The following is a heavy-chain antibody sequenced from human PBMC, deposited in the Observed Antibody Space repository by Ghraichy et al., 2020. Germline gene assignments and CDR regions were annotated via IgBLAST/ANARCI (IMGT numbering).Heavy chain of an antibody. Sequence: SETLSLTCTVSNASISNSNYYWGWIRQPPGKGLDWIGSIYESGKTNYSPSLKSRVTMSAGTPKNQFSLRLSSVTAADTALYYCARSHNGYRLNCFDSWGQGILVTVSA. V-gene: IGHV4-39*01. J-gene: IGHJ4*02. CDR3: ARSHNGYRLNCFDS. CDR2: IYESGKT. D-gene: IGHD5-24*01. CDR1: NASISNSNYY.